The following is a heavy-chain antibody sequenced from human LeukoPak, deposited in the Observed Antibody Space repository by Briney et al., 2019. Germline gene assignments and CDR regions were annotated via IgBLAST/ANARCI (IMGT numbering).Heavy chain of an antibody. Sequence: ASVKVSCKASGGTYSSYAISWVRQAPGQGLEWMGGIIPIFGTANYAQKFQGRVTITTDESTSTAYMELSSLRSEDTAVYYCAAGITGTTRIYYYYYMDVWGKGTTVTVSS. D-gene: IGHD1-7*01. CDR3: AAGITGTTRIYYYYYMDV. J-gene: IGHJ6*03. CDR1: GGTYSSYA. V-gene: IGHV1-69*05. CDR2: IIPIFGTA.